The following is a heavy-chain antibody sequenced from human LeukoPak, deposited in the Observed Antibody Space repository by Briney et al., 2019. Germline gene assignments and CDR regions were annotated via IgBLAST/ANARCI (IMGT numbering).Heavy chain of an antibody. CDR2: ISAYNGNT. J-gene: IGHJ5*02. CDR3: ARDQVQLERRGLRRYGWFDP. Sequence: ASVKVSCKASGYTCTSYGISWVRQAPGQGLEWMGWISAYNGNTNYAQKLQGRVTMTTATSTSTAYMELRRLRSDDTAVYYCARDQVQLERRGLRRYGWFDPWGQGTLVTVSS. D-gene: IGHD1-1*01. V-gene: IGHV1-18*01. CDR1: GYTCTSYG.